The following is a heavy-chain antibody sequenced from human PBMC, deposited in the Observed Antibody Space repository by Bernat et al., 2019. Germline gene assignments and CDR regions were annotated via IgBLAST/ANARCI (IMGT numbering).Heavy chain of an antibody. CDR3: ARGDFWSGYYWVGHWFDP. J-gene: IGHJ5*02. CDR1: GGTFTSYY. V-gene: IGHV1-46*01. D-gene: IGHD3-3*01. Sequence: QVQLVQSGAEVKKPGSSVKVSCKASGGTFTSYYMHWVRQAPGQGLEWMGIINPSGGSTSYAQKFQGRVTMTRDTSTSTVYMELSSLRSEDTAVYYCARGDFWSGYYWVGHWFDPWGQGTLVTVSS. CDR2: INPSGGST.